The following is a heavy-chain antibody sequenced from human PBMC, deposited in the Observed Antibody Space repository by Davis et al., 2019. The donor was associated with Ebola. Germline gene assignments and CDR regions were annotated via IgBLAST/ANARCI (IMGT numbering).Heavy chain of an antibody. Sequence: GESLKISCVASGFTFSNAWMAWVRQAPGKGLEWVSTLGTSADTYYADSVKGRFTISRDNSKNTLYLQMNSLRAEETAIYYCAKDLGTSGILDYWGQGTLVTVSS. D-gene: IGHD1-1*01. CDR1: GFTFSNAW. J-gene: IGHJ4*02. CDR2: LGTSADT. V-gene: IGHV3-23*01. CDR3: AKDLGTSGILDY.